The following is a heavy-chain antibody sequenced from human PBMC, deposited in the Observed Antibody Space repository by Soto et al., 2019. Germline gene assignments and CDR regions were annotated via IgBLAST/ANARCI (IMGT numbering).Heavy chain of an antibody. CDR2: IYDSGST. CDR1: GDSISCYY. D-gene: IGHD3-10*01. Sequence: SETLSLTCNVSGDSISCYYWSWIRQPPGKGLEWVGYIYDSGSTNYNPSLKSRVTISVDTSKNQFSLKLSSVTAADTAVYYCDRGDGSGSYKVWGQGTLVTVSS. J-gene: IGHJ4*02. CDR3: DRGDGSGSYKV. V-gene: IGHV4-59*08.